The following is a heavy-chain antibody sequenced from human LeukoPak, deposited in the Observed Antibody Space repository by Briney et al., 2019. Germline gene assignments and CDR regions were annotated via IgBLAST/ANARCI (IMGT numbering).Heavy chain of an antibody. J-gene: IGHJ5*02. V-gene: IGHV4-39*07. D-gene: IGHD2-15*01. Sequence: SETLSLTCTVSGGSISSSSYYWGWIRQPPGKGLEWIGSIYYSGSTYYNPSLKSRVTISVDTSKNQFSLKLSSVTAADTAVYYCARDKRGYCSGGSCYSRSGSNLYNWFDPCGQGTLVTVSS. CDR2: IYYSGST. CDR1: GGSISSSSYY. CDR3: ARDKRGYCSGGSCYSRSGSNLYNWFDP.